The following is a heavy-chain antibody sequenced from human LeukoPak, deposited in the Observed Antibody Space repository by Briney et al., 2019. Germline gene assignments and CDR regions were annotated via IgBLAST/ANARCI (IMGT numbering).Heavy chain of an antibody. J-gene: IGHJ4*02. CDR3: ARDRGYGGIKYYFDY. V-gene: IGHV1-3*03. CDR1: GYTFTSYA. D-gene: IGHD4-23*01. Sequence: ASVKVSCKASGYTFTSYAMHWVRQAPGQRLEWMGWINAGNGNTKYSQEFQGRVTITRDTSASTAYMELSSLRSEDMAVYYCARDRGYGGIKYYFDYWGQGTLVTVSS. CDR2: INAGNGNT.